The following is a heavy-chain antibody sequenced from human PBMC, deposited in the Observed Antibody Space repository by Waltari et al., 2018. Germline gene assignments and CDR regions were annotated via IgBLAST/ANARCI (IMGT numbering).Heavy chain of an antibody. CDR2: ISYSGAT. CDR3: ATYIGASIGTAAFDV. D-gene: IGHD3-16*01. J-gene: IGHJ3*01. Sequence: QLHLQESGPGLVKPSDTLSVTCSVSGGSITSTRHYWAWIRQPPGKGLGWTATISYSGATYNNPSLKSRVTISVDTSKNQFSLKLSSVTAADTAVYYCATYIGASIGTAAFDVWGQGTMVTVSS. CDR1: GGSITSTRHY. V-gene: IGHV4-39*01.